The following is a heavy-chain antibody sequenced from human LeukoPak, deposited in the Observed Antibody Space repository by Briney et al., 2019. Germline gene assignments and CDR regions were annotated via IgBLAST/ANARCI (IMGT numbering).Heavy chain of an antibody. Sequence: SETLSLTCTVSGGSISSYYWSWIRQPPGKGLEWIGYIYYSGSTNYNPSLKSRVTISVDTSKNQFSLKLSSVTAADTAVYYCARGDSDYYDSSGIDAFDIWGQGTMVTVSS. CDR3: ARGDSDYYDSSGIDAFDI. CDR2: IYYSGST. D-gene: IGHD3-22*01. J-gene: IGHJ3*02. CDR1: GGSISSYY. V-gene: IGHV4-59*12.